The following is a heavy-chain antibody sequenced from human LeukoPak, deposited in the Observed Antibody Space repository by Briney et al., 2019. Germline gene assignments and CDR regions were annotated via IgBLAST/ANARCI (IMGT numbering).Heavy chain of an antibody. J-gene: IGHJ4*02. CDR2: IIPIFGTA. Sequence: GASVKVSCKASGGTFSSYAISWVRQAPGQGLEWMGGIIPIFGTANYAQKFQGRVTITADKSTSTAYMELSSLRSEDTAVYYCARYYDSSGYYIYWGQGTLVTVSS. CDR3: ARYYDSSGYYIY. CDR1: GGTFSSYA. D-gene: IGHD3-22*01. V-gene: IGHV1-69*06.